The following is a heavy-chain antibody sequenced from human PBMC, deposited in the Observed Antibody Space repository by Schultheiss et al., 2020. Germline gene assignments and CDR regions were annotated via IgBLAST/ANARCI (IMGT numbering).Heavy chain of an antibody. CDR3: ASYAMGSYFDY. CDR2: IYSGGST. J-gene: IGHJ4*02. CDR1: GFTFSSYA. Sequence: GGSLRLSCAASGFTFSSYAMSWVRQAPGKGLEWVSVIYSGGSTYYADSVKGRFTISRDNSKNTLYLQMNSLRAEDTAVYYCASYAMGSYFDYWGQGTLVTVSS. D-gene: IGHD3-10*01. V-gene: IGHV3-23*03.